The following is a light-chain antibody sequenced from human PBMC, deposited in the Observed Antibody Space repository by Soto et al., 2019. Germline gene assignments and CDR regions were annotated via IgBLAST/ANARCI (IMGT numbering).Light chain of an antibody. CDR3: QQDNNRWT. Sequence: DIGITHSPATLSVSPGEGVTLSCRASHSMTTKLAWYHQKPGQPPRLLIRRTFTRSTGIPARFSGSGSGTEFTLTISSVQSEDFADYYCQQDNNRWTFGEGTKVDIK. CDR1: HSMTTK. J-gene: IGKJ1*01. V-gene: IGKV3-15*01. CDR2: RTF.